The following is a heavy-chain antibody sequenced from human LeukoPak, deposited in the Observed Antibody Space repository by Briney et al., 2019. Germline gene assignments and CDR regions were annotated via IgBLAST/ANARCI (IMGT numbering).Heavy chain of an antibody. Sequence: PSETLSLTCAVSGGSISTSNGWSWVRQPPGKGLEWIGEMYHRGTTNYNPSLRSRVAISIDKSMNQFSLKLTSVTAADTAVYYCARVKYYYDSSGHCDFDSWGQGILVTVSS. CDR1: GGSISTSNG. CDR2: MYHRGTT. CDR3: ARVKYYYDSSGHCDFDS. V-gene: IGHV4-4*02. J-gene: IGHJ4*02. D-gene: IGHD3-22*01.